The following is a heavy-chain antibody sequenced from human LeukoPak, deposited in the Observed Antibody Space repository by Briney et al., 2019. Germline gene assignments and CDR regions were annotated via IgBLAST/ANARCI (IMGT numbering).Heavy chain of an antibody. Sequence: SVKVSCKASGGTFSSYAISWVRQAPGQGLEWMGGTIPIFGTANYAQKFQGRVTITADKSTSTAYMELSSLRSEDTAVYYCARVLLLGYSTNYYYGMDVWGKGTTVTVSS. J-gene: IGHJ6*04. V-gene: IGHV1-69*06. CDR2: TIPIFGTA. CDR3: ARVLLLGYSTNYYYGMDV. CDR1: GGTFSSYA. D-gene: IGHD6-13*01.